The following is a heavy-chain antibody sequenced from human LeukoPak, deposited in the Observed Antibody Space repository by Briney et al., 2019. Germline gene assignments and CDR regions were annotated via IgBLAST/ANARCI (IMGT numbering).Heavy chain of an antibody. V-gene: IGHV4-39*07. D-gene: IGHD4-17*01. CDR2: IYYSGST. CDR1: GGSISSSSYY. CDR3: ARGHGDLSFDY. Sequence: PSETLSLTCTVSGGSISSSSYYWGWIRQPPGKGLEWIGSIYYSGSTYYNPSLKSRVTMSVDTSKNQFSLKLSSVTAADTAVYYCARGHGDLSFDYWGQGTLVTVSS. J-gene: IGHJ4*02.